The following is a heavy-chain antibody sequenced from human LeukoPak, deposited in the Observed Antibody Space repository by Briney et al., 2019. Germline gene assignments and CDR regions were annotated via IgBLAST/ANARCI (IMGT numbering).Heavy chain of an antibody. J-gene: IGHJ5*02. CDR2: IYPGDSDT. V-gene: IGHV5-51*01. Sequence: GESLKISCKGSGYSFTSYWIGWVRQMPGKGLEWMGIIYPGDSDTRYSPSFQGQVTISADKSISTTYLQWSSLKASDTAMYYCARHSPLVGTGTTSLFDPWGQGTLVTVSS. D-gene: IGHD1-1*01. CDR1: GYSFTSYW. CDR3: ARHSPLVGTGTTSLFDP.